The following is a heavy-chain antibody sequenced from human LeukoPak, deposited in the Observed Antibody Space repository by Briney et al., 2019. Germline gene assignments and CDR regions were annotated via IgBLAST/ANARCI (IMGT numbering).Heavy chain of an antibody. CDR2: ISSNEYDT. V-gene: IGHV3-64*04. CDR3: AKDGGLWVSAHWGDS. D-gene: IGHD7-27*01. CDR1: GFTFSAYF. J-gene: IGHJ4*02. Sequence: PGGSLRLSCSASGFTFSAYFMHWVRQAPGKGLEYVSSISSNEYDTYYADSVKGRFTVSRDNSKNTLFLQMNSLRAEDTAVYYCAKDGGLWVSAHWGDSWGRGTLVTVSS.